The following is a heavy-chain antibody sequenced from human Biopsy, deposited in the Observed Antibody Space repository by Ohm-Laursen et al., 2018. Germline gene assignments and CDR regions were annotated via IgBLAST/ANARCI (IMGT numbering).Heavy chain of an antibody. CDR2: IYTSGSP. V-gene: IGHV4-4*07. Sequence: ETLSLTCTVSGGSINNYYWSWIRQPAGKGLEWIGRIYTSGSPNYNLSLESRVTMSVDTSKNQFSLNLRSVTAADTAVYYCARGTGRYYVYGAFDIWGQGTVVTVSS. J-gene: IGHJ3*02. CDR3: ARGTGRYYVYGAFDI. D-gene: IGHD1-26*01. CDR1: GGSINNYY.